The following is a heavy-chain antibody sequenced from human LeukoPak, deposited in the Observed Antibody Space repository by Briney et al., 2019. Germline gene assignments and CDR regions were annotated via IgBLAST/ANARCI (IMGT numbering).Heavy chain of an antibody. D-gene: IGHD2-15*01. CDR2: INHSGST. Sequence: SETLSLTCAVYGGSFSGYYWSWIRQPPGKGLEWIEEINHSGSTNYDPSLKSRVTISVDTSKNQFSLKLSSVTAADTAVYYCARGRRHIVVVVAATHNWFDPWGQGTLVTVSS. CDR1: GGSFSGYY. CDR3: ARGRRHIVVVVAATHNWFDP. V-gene: IGHV4-34*01. J-gene: IGHJ5*02.